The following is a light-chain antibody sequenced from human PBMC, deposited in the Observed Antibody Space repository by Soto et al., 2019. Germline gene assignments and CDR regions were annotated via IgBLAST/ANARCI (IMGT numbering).Light chain of an antibody. Sequence: DIQMTQSPSTLSASVGDRVTITCRASQSINSWLAWYQQKPGKAPKILIHKASSLERGVPSRFSGSGSGTEFTLTISSLQPDDFATYYCQQYNSSPYTFGQGTKLEIK. CDR3: QQYNSSPYT. CDR2: KAS. CDR1: QSINSW. V-gene: IGKV1-5*03. J-gene: IGKJ2*01.